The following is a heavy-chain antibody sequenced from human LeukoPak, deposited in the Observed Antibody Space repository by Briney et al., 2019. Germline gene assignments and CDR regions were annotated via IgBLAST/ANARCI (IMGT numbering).Heavy chain of an antibody. D-gene: IGHD6-13*01. CDR1: GFTFSSNA. CDR2: LSGSGRTT. J-gene: IGHJ4*02. Sequence: PGGSLRLSCAASGFTFSSNAMSCVRQAPVNGLEWVSPLSGSGRTTYYADSVKARFTISSDNSKNTVFLQMNSLRVEDTAVYYCAKAGYSSSWPFDYWGQGTQVTVSS. V-gene: IGHV3-23*01. CDR3: AKAGYSSSWPFDY.